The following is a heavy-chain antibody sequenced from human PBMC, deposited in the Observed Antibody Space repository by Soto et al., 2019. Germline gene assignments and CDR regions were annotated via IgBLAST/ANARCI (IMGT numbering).Heavy chain of an antibody. V-gene: IGHV3-23*01. CDR1: GFPFGNYA. CDR2: ISGSGDTP. D-gene: IGHD6-19*01. Sequence: GGSLSLSCAASGFPFGNYAISWVRQAPGKGLEWVSIISGSGDTPYYADSVKGRFTISRDNSRNTLYLQMNSLRAGDSAKYYCAKEGTSGLYYFDYWGPGTLVTVSS. J-gene: IGHJ4*02. CDR3: AKEGTSGLYYFDY.